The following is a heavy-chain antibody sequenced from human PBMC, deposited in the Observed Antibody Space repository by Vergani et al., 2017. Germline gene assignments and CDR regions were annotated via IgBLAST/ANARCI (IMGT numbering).Heavy chain of an antibody. Sequence: EVQLVESGGGLVKPGGSLRLSCAASGFTFSSYWMHWVRQAPGKGLVWVSRINSDGSSTSYADSVKGRFTISRDNSKNTLYLQMNSLRAEDTAVYYCAREEAAAGTGSWGQGTLVTVSS. CDR1: GFTFSSYW. CDR2: INSDGSST. J-gene: IGHJ5*02. D-gene: IGHD6-13*01. CDR3: AREEAAAGTGS. V-gene: IGHV3-74*01.